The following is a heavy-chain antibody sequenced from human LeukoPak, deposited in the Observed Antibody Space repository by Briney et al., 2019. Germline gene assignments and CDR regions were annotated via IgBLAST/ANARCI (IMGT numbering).Heavy chain of an antibody. Sequence: SETLSLTCTVSGGSISSYYWSWIRQPPGKGLEWIGYIYYSGSTNYNPSLKSRVTISVDTSKNQLSLKLSSVTAADTAVYYCARLSSSGNSPYYYYYYGMDVWGQGTTVTVSS. CDR1: GGSISSYY. CDR2: IYYSGST. CDR3: ARLSSSGNSPYYYYYYGMDV. D-gene: IGHD4-23*01. V-gene: IGHV4-59*08. J-gene: IGHJ6*02.